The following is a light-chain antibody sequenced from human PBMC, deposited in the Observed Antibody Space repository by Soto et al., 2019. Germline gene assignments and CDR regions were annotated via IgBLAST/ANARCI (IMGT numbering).Light chain of an antibody. V-gene: IGLV2-8*01. J-gene: IGLJ1*01. CDR3: SSYTSSSTLV. Sequence: QSALTQPPSASGSPGQSVTISCTGTSSDVGGYNHVSWYQLHPGKAPKVIIYEVSKRPSGVPDRFSASKSGNTASLTVSGLQAEDEADYYCSSYTSSSTLVFGTGTKLTVL. CDR1: SSDVGGYNH. CDR2: EVS.